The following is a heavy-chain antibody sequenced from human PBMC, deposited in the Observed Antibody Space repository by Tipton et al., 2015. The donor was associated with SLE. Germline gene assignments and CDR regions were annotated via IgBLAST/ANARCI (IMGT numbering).Heavy chain of an antibody. CDR3: ARVGDYYNSGSRVFDH. Sequence: TLSLTCIVSGDSITRSSFYWGWIRQPPGKGLEWIGSIYYSGTAHYENPSLKSRVTISIDTSNNQFSLRLTSVTAADTAVYFCARVGDYYNSGSRVFDHWGQGILVTVSS. D-gene: IGHD3-10*01. V-gene: IGHV4-39*07. J-gene: IGHJ4*02. CDR1: GDSITRSSFY. CDR2: IYYSGTAH.